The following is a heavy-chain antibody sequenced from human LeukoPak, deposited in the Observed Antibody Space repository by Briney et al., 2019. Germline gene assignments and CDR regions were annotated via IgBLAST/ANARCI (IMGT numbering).Heavy chain of an antibody. D-gene: IGHD2-2*01. CDR2: ISGSGGAT. J-gene: IGHJ4*02. CDR1: GFTFSSYA. Sequence: GGSLRLSCVASGFTFSSYAMSWVRQAPGKGLEWVSVISGSGGATHYADSVKGRFTLSRDNSKNTLYLQMNSLGAEDTAVYFCAKEFQLQSWYYFDYWGQGTLVTVSS. CDR3: AKEFQLQSWYYFDY. V-gene: IGHV3-23*01.